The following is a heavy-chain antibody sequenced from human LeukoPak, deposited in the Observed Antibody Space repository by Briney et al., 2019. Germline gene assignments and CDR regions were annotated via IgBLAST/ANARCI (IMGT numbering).Heavy chain of an antibody. J-gene: IGHJ4*02. V-gene: IGHV3-30*18. CDR3: AKEGGYYYGSGSYPHPFDY. D-gene: IGHD3-10*01. CDR2: ISYDGSNK. Sequence: GGSLRLSCAASGFTFSSYGMHWVRQAPGKGLEWVAVISYDGSNKYYAVSVKGRFTISRDNSKNTLYLQMNSLRAEDTAVYYCAKEGGYYYGSGSYPHPFDYWGQGTLVTVSS. CDR1: GFTFSSYG.